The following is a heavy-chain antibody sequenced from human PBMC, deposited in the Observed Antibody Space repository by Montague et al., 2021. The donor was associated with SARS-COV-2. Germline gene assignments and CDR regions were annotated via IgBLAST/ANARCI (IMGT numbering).Heavy chain of an antibody. CDR3: ARSVLSESRRKGLWEVSSVGSFSMDV. Sequence: SETLSLTCTVSIGSISSYYWSWIRQPPGKGLEWIGNIYYSGSTNYNPSLKSRVTISVDTSKNQFSLKLSSVTAADTAVYYCARSVLSESRRKGLWEVSSVGSFSMDVWGQGTTVTVSS. D-gene: IGHD3-16*01. J-gene: IGHJ6*02. CDR2: IYYSGST. V-gene: IGHV4-59*01. CDR1: IGSISSYY.